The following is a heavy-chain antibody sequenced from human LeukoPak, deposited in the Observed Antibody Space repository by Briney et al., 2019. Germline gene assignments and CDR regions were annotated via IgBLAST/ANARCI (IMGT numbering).Heavy chain of an antibody. V-gene: IGHV1-2*02. D-gene: IGHD1-1*01. CDR1: GYTFTGYY. Sequence: GASVKVSCKASGYTFTGYYMHWVRQAPGQGLEWMGWINPNSGGTNYAQKFQGRVTMTRDTSISTAYMELSRLRSDDTAVYYCAGTRYTAYYYMDVWGKGTTVTVSS. CDR2: INPNSGGT. CDR3: AGTRYTAYYYMDV. J-gene: IGHJ6*03.